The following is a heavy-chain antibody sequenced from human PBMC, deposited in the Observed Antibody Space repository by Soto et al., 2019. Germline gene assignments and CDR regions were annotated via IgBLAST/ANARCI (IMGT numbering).Heavy chain of an antibody. D-gene: IGHD2-2*01. CDR2: INPNSGGT. Sequence: ASVKVSCKASGYTFTCYYMHWVRQAPGQGLEWMGWINPNSGGTNYAQKFQGWVTMTRDTSISTAYMELSRLRSDDTAVYYCARSAAEYCSSTSCRYYYYGMDVWGQGTTVTVSS. J-gene: IGHJ6*01. CDR1: GYTFTCYY. CDR3: ARSAAEYCSSTSCRYYYYGMDV. V-gene: IGHV1-2*04.